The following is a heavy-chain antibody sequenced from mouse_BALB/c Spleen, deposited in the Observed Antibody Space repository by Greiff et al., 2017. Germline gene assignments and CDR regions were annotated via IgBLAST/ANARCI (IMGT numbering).Heavy chain of an antibody. CDR3: ARERNDYGYAMDY. Sequence: VQLQQTGPELVKPGASVKISCKASGYSFTDYIMLWVKQSHGKSLEWIGNINPYYGSTSYNLKFKGKATLTVDKSSSTAYMQLNSLTSEDSAVYYCARERNDYGYAMDYWGQGTSVTVSS. D-gene: IGHD2-4*01. CDR1: GYSFTDYI. J-gene: IGHJ4*01. V-gene: IGHV1-39*01. CDR2: INPYYGST.